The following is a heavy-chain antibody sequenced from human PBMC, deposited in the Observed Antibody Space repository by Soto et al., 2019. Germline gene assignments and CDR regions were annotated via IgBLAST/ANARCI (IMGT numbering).Heavy chain of an antibody. CDR1: GGSFSGYY. V-gene: IGHV4-34*01. CDR3: ARCSSGAIYGFDI. CDR2: INHSGST. D-gene: IGHD2-2*01. Sequence: SDTLSLTCAVYGGSFSGYYWSWIRQPPGKGLEWIGEINHSGSTNYNPSLKSRVTISVDTAKNQFSLKLSSVTAADTAVYYCARCSSGAIYGFDIWGQGTMVTVSS. J-gene: IGHJ3*02.